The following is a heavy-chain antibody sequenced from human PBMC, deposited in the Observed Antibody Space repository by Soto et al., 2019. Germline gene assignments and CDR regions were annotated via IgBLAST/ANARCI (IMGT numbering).Heavy chain of an antibody. D-gene: IGHD3-10*01. CDR1: GFTFSSYS. CDR2: ISSSSSYI. Sequence: GGSLRLSCAASGFTFSSYSMNWVRQAPGKGLEWVSSISSSSSYIYYADSVKGRFTISRDNAKNSLYLQMNSLRSEDTAVYYCAQSPLSGSYEAYYYYGMDVWGQGTTVTVSS. V-gene: IGHV3-21*04. J-gene: IGHJ6*02. CDR3: AQSPLSGSYEAYYYYGMDV.